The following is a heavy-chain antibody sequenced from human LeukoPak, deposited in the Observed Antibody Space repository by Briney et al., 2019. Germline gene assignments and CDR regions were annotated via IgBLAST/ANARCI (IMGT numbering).Heavy chain of an antibody. Sequence: PSETLSLTCTVSGGSISSHYWSWIRQPPGKGLEWIGYIYYSGSTNYNPSLKSRVTISVDTSKNQFSLKLSSVTAADTAVYYCARGGGYSYGLVVYYYYGMDVWGQGTTVTVSS. CDR3: ARGGGYSYGLVVYYYYGMDV. CDR1: GGSISSHY. D-gene: IGHD5-18*01. V-gene: IGHV4-59*11. CDR2: IYYSGST. J-gene: IGHJ6*02.